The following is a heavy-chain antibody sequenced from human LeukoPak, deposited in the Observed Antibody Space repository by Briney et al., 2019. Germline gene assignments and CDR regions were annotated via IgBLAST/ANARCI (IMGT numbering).Heavy chain of an antibody. D-gene: IGHD3-3*01. CDR3: ARDLPELRFLEWHTFDI. Sequence: GASVKVSCKASGYTFTSYGISWVRQAPGQGLEWMGWISAYNGNTNYAQKLQGRVTMTTDTSTSTAYMELRSLRSDDTAVYYCARDLPELRFLEWHTFDIWGQGTMVTVSS. CDR1: GYTFTSYG. V-gene: IGHV1-18*01. J-gene: IGHJ3*02. CDR2: ISAYNGNT.